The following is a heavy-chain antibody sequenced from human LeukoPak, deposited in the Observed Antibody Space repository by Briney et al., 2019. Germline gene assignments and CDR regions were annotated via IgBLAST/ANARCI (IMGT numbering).Heavy chain of an antibody. J-gene: IGHJ5*02. V-gene: IGHV1-2*02. Sequence: GASVKVSCKASGYTFTGYYMNWMRQAPGQGVAWMGWINPNNGATNYAQKLQGRVTMTSDTSMSTAYMELSSLSSGDTAVYYCSRVASRSRDKMRFDPWGQGTLVTVSS. CDR2: INPNNGAT. CDR3: SRVASRSRDKMRFDP. D-gene: IGHD5-12*01. CDR1: GYTFTGYY.